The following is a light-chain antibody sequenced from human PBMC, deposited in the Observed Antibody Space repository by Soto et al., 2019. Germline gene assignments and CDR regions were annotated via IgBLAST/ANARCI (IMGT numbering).Light chain of an antibody. J-gene: IGKJ1*01. CDR3: QQYGSSRT. Sequence: EFVMTQSPGTLSLSPGERATLSCRASQSVSSSYLAWYQQKPGQAPRLLFYGASSRATGIPDRFSGSGSGTDFTLTISRLEPEDFAVYYCQQYGSSRTFGQGTKVDIK. CDR2: GAS. V-gene: IGKV3-20*01. CDR1: QSVSSSY.